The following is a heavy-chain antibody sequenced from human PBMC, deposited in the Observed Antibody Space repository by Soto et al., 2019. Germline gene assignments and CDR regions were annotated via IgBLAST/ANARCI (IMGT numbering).Heavy chain of an antibody. CDR3: ARGGPSSKWLDP. CDR1: GGSISSYY. V-gene: IGHV4-59*01. Sequence: QVQLQESGPGLLKSSETLSLTCTVSGGSISSYYWSWIRQPPGKGLEWIGYVYNSGSTNYNPCLKSRVTISIDTSKNQFSLKLTSLTATDTAVYYCARGGPSSKWLDPWGQGTLVTVSS. J-gene: IGHJ5*02. CDR2: VYNSGST.